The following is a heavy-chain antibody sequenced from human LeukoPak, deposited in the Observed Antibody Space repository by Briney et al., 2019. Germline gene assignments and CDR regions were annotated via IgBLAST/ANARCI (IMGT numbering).Heavy chain of an antibody. CDR2: IWYDGKNE. D-gene: IGHD3-9*01. V-gene: IGHV3-33*01. CDR3: ARDETESNLYYDILTGHRSGSSDY. CDR1: GFTFRSYG. Sequence: GGSLRLSCAASGFTFRSYGMHWVRQAPGKGLQWVADIWYDGKNEHFADSVKGRFTISRDNAKNSLYLQMNSLRAEDTAVYYCARDETESNLYYDILTGHRSGSSDYWGQGTLVTVSS. J-gene: IGHJ4*02.